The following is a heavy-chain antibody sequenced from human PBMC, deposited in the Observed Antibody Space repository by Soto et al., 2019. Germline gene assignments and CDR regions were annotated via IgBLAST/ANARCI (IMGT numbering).Heavy chain of an antibody. CDR3: AKGGRQWLVTSDFNY. J-gene: IGHJ4*02. CDR1: GFTFSDYA. D-gene: IGHD6-19*01. V-gene: IGHV3-30*18. Sequence: VQLVESGGGVVQPGRSLRLSCAASGFTFSDYAMHWVRQAPGKGLEWVAVVSHDGRNTHYADSVKGRFSISRDSSKNTVSLEMTSLRAEDTAVYYWAKGGRQWLVTSDFNYWGQGALVTVSS. CDR2: VSHDGRNT.